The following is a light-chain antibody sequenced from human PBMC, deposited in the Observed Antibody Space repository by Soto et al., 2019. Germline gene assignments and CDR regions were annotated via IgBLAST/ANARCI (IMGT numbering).Light chain of an antibody. CDR2: GAS. CDR3: QQYNDWA. CDR1: QSVSRN. V-gene: IGKV3-15*01. Sequence: EIVMTQSPATLSVSPGARAPLSCRASQSVSRNLAWYQQKPGQAPRLLIYGASTRATGIPVRFSGSGSGTEFTLTISSLQSEDFAVYYCQQYNDWAFGQGTKVDIK. J-gene: IGKJ1*01.